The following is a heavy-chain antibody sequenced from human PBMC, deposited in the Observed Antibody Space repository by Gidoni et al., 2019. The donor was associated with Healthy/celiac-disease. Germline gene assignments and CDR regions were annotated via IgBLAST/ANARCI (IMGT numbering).Heavy chain of an antibody. Sequence: QVQLVQSGAEVKKPGSSVKVSCKASGGTFSSYAISWVRQAPGQGLEWMGGIIPIFGTANYAQKFQGRVTITADKSTSTAYMELSSLRSEDTAVYYCARENDFWSGYLEGGMDVWGQGTTVTVSS. D-gene: IGHD3-3*01. CDR1: GGTFSSYA. J-gene: IGHJ6*02. CDR2: IIPIFGTA. CDR3: ARENDFWSGYLEGGMDV. V-gene: IGHV1-69*06.